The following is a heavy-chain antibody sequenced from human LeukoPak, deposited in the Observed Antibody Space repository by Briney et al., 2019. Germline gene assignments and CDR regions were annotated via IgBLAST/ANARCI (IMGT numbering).Heavy chain of an antibody. V-gene: IGHV3-74*01. CDR1: GFTFSSYW. D-gene: IGHD3-10*01. Sequence: GGSLRLSCAASGFTFSSYWMHWVRQAPGKGLVWVSRINSDGSSTSYADSVKGRFTISRDNAKNTLYLQMNSLRAEDTAVYYCARVSEGLLQWFGEHPKGAFDIWGQGTMVTVSS. CDR2: INSDGSST. J-gene: IGHJ3*02. CDR3: ARVSEGLLQWFGEHPKGAFDI.